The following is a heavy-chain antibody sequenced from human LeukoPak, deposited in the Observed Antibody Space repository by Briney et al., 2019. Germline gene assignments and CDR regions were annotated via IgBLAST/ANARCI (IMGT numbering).Heavy chain of an antibody. CDR2: ISWNSGSI. V-gene: IGHV3-9*03. J-gene: IGHJ4*02. CDR3: AKDSGSSYYFDY. D-gene: IGHD6-13*01. CDR1: GFTFDDYA. Sequence: GGSLRLSCAASGFTFDDYAMHWVRQAPGQGLEWVSGISWNSGSIGYADSVKGRFTISRDNAKNSLYLQMNSLRAEDMALYYCAKDSGSSYYFDYWGQGTLVTVSS.